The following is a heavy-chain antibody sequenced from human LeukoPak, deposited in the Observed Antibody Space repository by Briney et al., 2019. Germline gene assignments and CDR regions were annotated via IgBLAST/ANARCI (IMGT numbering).Heavy chain of an antibody. CDR1: GGPLSSYY. J-gene: IGHJ5*02. CDR2: IYTSGST. V-gene: IGHV4-4*07. CDR3: ARVGSRGFDP. Sequence: SETLSLTCPVSGGPLSSYYWSWLRPPAGKGLEWIGRIYTSGSTNYNPSLKSRVTMSVDTSKNQFSLKLSSVTAADTAVYYCARVGSRGFDPWGQGTLVTVSS. D-gene: IGHD6-13*01.